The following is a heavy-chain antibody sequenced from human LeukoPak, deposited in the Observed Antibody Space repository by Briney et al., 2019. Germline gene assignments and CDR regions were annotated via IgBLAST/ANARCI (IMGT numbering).Heavy chain of an antibody. Sequence: GRSLRLSCAASGFTFSSYGMHWVRQAPGKGLEWVAVIWYDGSNKYYADSVKGRFSISRDNSENTVHLQMDSLRSDDTAVYYCAKVCYSDSSGYCGIDYWGQGALVTVSS. D-gene: IGHD3-22*01. V-gene: IGHV3-33*06. CDR3: AKVCYSDSSGYCGIDY. CDR1: GFTFSSYG. J-gene: IGHJ4*02. CDR2: IWYDGSNK.